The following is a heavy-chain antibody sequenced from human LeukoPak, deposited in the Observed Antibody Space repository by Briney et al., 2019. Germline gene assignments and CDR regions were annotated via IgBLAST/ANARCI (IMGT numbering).Heavy chain of an antibody. Sequence: GGTLRLSCAASGFTFSSYAMSWVRQAPGKGLEWVSAISGSGGSTYYADSVKGRFTISRDNSKNTLYLQMNSLRAEDTAVYYCAKEQYYSSGWSPFDYWGQGALVTVSS. D-gene: IGHD6-19*01. V-gene: IGHV3-23*01. CDR2: ISGSGGST. CDR1: GFTFSSYA. CDR3: AKEQYYSSGWSPFDY. J-gene: IGHJ4*02.